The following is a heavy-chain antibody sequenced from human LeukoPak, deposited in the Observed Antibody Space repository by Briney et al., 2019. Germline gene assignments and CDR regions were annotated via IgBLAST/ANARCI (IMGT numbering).Heavy chain of an antibody. J-gene: IGHJ4*02. Sequence: GASVKVSCKASGYAFTGYTMHWVRHGPGQGLEWMGWINPNSGGTNSAQKFQDRVTMTRDTSVSTAYMELSRLRSDDTAVYYCARVAFDYVEGFDDWGQGIMVTVSS. CDR3: ARVAFDYVEGFDD. CDR2: INPNSGGT. V-gene: IGHV1-2*02. CDR1: GYAFTGYT. D-gene: IGHD3-16*01.